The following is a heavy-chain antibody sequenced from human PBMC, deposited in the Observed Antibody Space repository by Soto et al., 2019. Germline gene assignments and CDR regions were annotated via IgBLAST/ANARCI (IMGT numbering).Heavy chain of an antibody. V-gene: IGHV3-23*01. CDR2: ISGSGGST. CDR1: GFTFSSYA. Sequence: PGGSLRLSCAASGFTFSSYAMSWVRQAPGKGLEWVSAISGSGGSTYYADSVKGRFTISRDNSKNTLYLQMNSLRAEDTAVYYCAKDISHGSSMIVVVITYYYYGMDVWGQGTTVTVSS. J-gene: IGHJ6*02. CDR3: AKDISHGSSMIVVVITYYYYGMDV. D-gene: IGHD3-22*01.